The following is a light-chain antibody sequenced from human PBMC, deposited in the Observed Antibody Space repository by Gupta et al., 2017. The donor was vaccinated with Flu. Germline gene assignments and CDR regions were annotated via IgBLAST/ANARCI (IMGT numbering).Light chain of an antibody. Sequence: AVSLGXXATXNCKSSQTVLYSSNNKNYLAWYQQKPGQPPKLLIYWASTRESGVPDRFSGSGSGTDFTLTISSLQAEDVAVYYCQQYYSIPYSFGQGTKLEVK. CDR1: QTVLYSSNNKNY. V-gene: IGKV4-1*01. CDR2: WAS. CDR3: QQYYSIPYS. J-gene: IGKJ2*03.